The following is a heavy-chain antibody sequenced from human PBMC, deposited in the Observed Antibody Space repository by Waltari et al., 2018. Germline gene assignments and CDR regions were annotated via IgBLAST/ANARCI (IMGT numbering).Heavy chain of an antibody. J-gene: IGHJ4*02. V-gene: IGHV3-30*01. CDR1: GFTFSSYA. D-gene: IGHD2-2*01. Sequence: QVQLVESGGGVVQPGRSLRLSCAASGFTFSSYAMHWVRPAPGKGLGWVAGISYDGSKKYYADAVKGRVTISRDNSKNTLYLQMNSLRAEDTAVYYCARAGQLTFDYWGQGTLVTVAS. CDR2: ISYDGSKK. CDR3: ARAGQLTFDY.